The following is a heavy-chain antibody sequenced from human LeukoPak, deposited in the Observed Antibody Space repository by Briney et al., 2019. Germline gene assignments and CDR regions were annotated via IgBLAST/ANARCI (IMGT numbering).Heavy chain of an antibody. D-gene: IGHD6-13*01. CDR1: GYTFTSYY. Sequence: ASVKVSCKASGYTFTSYYMHWVRQAPGQGLEWMGIINPSGGSTSYAQKFQGRVTMTRDTSTSTVYMELSSLRSEDTGVYYCARGDGSSWGGGAFDIWGQGTLGTVSS. CDR3: ARGDGSSWGGGAFDI. J-gene: IGHJ3*02. CDR2: INPSGGST. V-gene: IGHV1-46*01.